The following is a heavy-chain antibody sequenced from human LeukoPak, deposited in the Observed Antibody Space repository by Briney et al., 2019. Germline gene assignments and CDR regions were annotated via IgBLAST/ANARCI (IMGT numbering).Heavy chain of an antibody. Sequence: GGSLRLSCAASGFTFSSYSMNWVRQAPGKGLEWVSSISSSSSYIYYADSVKGRFTISRDNAKNSLYLQMNSLRAEDTAVYYCARDPSGSYGLADDAFDIWGQGTMVTVSS. D-gene: IGHD1-26*01. CDR1: GFTFSSYS. J-gene: IGHJ3*02. CDR3: ARDPSGSYGLADDAFDI. V-gene: IGHV3-21*01. CDR2: ISSSSSYI.